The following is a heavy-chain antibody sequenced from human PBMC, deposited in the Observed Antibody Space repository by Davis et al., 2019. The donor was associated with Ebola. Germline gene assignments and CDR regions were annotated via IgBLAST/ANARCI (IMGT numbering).Heavy chain of an antibody. CDR2: IYYSGTT. J-gene: IGHJ4*02. CDR3: ARTPQYSSYGAYFDY. V-gene: IGHV4-59*01. CDR1: GGSMSSYY. Sequence: SETLSLTCTVSGGSMSSYYWSWIRQPPGKGLEWIGNIYYSGTTNYNPSLKSRVTISGDTSKNQFSLKLSSVTAADTAMYYCARTPQYSSYGAYFDYWGQGTLVTVSS. D-gene: IGHD4-11*01.